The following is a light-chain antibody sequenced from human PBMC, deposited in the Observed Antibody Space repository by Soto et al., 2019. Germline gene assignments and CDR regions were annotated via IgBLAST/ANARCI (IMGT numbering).Light chain of an antibody. CDR3: SSYAGSNNYV. J-gene: IGLJ1*01. V-gene: IGLV2-8*01. CDR1: SSDVGGYNY. Sequence: QLVLTQPPSASGSPGQSVTISCTGTSSDVGGYNYVSWYQQHPGKAPTLMIYEVSKRPSGVPDRFSGSKSGNTASLTVSGLQAEDEADYYCSSYAGSNNYVFGTGTKLTVL. CDR2: EVS.